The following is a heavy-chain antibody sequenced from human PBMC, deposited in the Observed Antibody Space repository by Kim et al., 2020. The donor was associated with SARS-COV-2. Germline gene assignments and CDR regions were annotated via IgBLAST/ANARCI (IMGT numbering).Heavy chain of an antibody. D-gene: IGHD6-19*01. Sequence: YPGSVKGRFTSSRENAKNSLYLQMNSLRAGDTAVYYCARETVAVAGTFDLWGRGTLVTVSS. V-gene: IGHV3-13*01. J-gene: IGHJ2*01. CDR3: ARETVAVAGTFDL.